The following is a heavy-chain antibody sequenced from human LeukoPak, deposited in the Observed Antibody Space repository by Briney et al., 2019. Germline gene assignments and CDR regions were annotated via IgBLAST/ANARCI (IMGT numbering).Heavy chain of an antibody. V-gene: IGHV3-48*03. Sequence: PGGSLRLSCAPSGFTFRSYDMNWVRDAPGGGVGWGSYITSSGRAIDYADSVKGRFPIPRECPKNSLYLQMNSLRAEDTAVYYWARWVVAVHTWFDPWGQGTLVTVSS. CDR1: GFTFRSYD. J-gene: IGHJ5*02. CDR2: ITSSGRAI. D-gene: IGHD2-2*01. CDR3: ARWVVAVHTWFDP.